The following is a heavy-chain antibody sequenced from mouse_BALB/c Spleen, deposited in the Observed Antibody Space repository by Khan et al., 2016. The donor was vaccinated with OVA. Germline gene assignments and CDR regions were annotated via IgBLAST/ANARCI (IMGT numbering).Heavy chain of an antibody. V-gene: IGHV3-1*02. D-gene: IGHD2-4*01. CDR2: IHYSGST. CDR3: ARDDYAWFAY. Sequence: EVQLQESGPDLVKPSQSLSLTCTVTGYSITSDYNWHWIRQFPGNKLEWMGYIHYSGSTNYNPSLKSRISFTRDTSKNQFFLQVNSVTTEDTATCYCARDDYAWFAYWGQGTLVTVSA. J-gene: IGHJ3*01. CDR1: GYSITSDYN.